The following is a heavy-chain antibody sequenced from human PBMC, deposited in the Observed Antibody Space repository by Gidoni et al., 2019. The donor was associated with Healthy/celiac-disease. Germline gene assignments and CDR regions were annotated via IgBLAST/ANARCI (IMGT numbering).Heavy chain of an antibody. D-gene: IGHD6-19*01. CDR1: GYTFTSYG. J-gene: IGHJ3*02. CDR3: ARDDSSGWGGAFDI. CDR2: ISPYNGNT. Sequence: VQLVQSGAEVKQHVASVKVSCQASGYTFTSYGISWGRQAPGQGLEWMGWISPYNGNTNYAQKLQGRVTMTTDTSTSTAYMELRSLRSDDTAVYYGARDDSSGWGGAFDIWGQGTMVTVSS. V-gene: IGHV1-18*01.